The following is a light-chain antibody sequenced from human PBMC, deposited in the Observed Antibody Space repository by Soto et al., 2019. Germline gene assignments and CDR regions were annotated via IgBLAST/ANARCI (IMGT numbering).Light chain of an antibody. CDR2: GVT. CDR3: SSYTSSTTLSVI. CDR1: SSDVGGYNY. Sequence: SALTQPASVSGSPGQSITISCTGTSSDVGGYNYVSWYQQHPGKAPKLMIYGVTNRPSGVSNRFSGSKSGNTASLTISGLQADDEADYYCSSYTSSTTLSVIFGGGTKLTVL. J-gene: IGLJ2*01. V-gene: IGLV2-14*01.